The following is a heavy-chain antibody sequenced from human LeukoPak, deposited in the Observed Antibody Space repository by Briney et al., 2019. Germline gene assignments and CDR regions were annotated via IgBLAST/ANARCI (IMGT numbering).Heavy chain of an antibody. J-gene: IGHJ4*02. Sequence: PGGSLRLSCAASGFTFSSYSMNWVRQAPGKGLEWVSSISSNSSYIYYADSVKGRFTISRDNAKNSLYLQMNSLRAEDTAVYYCAREGSYDSSGYYDWGQGTLVTVSS. D-gene: IGHD3-22*01. CDR1: GFTFSSYS. CDR3: AREGSYDSSGYYD. V-gene: IGHV3-21*01. CDR2: ISSNSSYI.